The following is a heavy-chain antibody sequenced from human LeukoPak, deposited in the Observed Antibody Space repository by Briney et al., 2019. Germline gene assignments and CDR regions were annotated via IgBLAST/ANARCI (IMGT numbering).Heavy chain of an antibody. V-gene: IGHV4-4*07. CDR1: GGSISSYY. CDR2: IYTSGST. D-gene: IGHD6-13*01. CDR3: ARRASYSSSWYWFDP. Sequence: IPSETLSLTCTVSGGSISSYYWSWIRQPAGKGLEWIGRIYTSGSTNYNPSLKSRVTMSVDTSKNQFSLKLSSVTAADTAVYYCARRASYSSSWYWFDPWGQGTLVTVSS. J-gene: IGHJ5*02.